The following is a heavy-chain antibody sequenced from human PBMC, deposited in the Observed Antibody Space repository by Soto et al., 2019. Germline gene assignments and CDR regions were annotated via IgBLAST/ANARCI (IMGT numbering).Heavy chain of an antibody. J-gene: IGHJ3*02. CDR3: ARDQIQLWFPDAFDI. V-gene: IGHV3-48*01. D-gene: IGHD5-18*01. CDR1: GFTFSSYS. Sequence: GGSLRLSCAASGFTFSSYSMNWVRQAPGKGLEWVSYISSSSSTIYYADSVKGRFTISRDNAKNSLYLQMNSLRAEDTAVYYCARDQIQLWFPDAFDIWGQGTMVTVSS. CDR2: ISSSSSTI.